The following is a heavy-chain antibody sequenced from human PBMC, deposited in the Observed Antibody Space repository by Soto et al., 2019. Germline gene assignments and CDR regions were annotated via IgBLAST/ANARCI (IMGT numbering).Heavy chain of an antibody. CDR2: IYYSGST. J-gene: IGHJ4*02. D-gene: IGHD3-10*01. Sequence: QVQLQESGPGLVKPSETLSLTCTVSGGSISSYYWSWFRQPPGKGLEWIGYIYYSGSTTYNPSLKSRVTISVDTSKNQFSLKLNSVTAADTAVYYCARLGVYYQACDQWGQGSLVTVSS. CDR3: ARLGVYYQACDQ. CDR1: GGSISSYY. V-gene: IGHV4-59*08.